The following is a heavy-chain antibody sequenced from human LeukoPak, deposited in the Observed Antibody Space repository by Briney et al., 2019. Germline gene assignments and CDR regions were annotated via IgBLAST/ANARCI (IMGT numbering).Heavy chain of an antibody. Sequence: TLSLTCTVSGGSISSGGYYWSWIRQHPGKGLEWIGYIYYSGSTYYNPSLKSRVTISVDTSKNQFSLKLSSVTAADTAVYHCARVSSGWNDYWGQGTLVTVSS. CDR3: ARVSSGWNDY. V-gene: IGHV4-31*03. J-gene: IGHJ4*02. CDR1: GGSISSGGYY. D-gene: IGHD6-19*01. CDR2: IYYSGST.